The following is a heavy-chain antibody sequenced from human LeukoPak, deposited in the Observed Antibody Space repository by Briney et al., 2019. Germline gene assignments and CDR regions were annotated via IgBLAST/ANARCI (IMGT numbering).Heavy chain of an antibody. CDR2: INPYSGDT. Sequence: ASVKVSCKASGYSFTGYYIHWVRQAPGQGLAWMGWINPYSGDTTYAQRFQGRLTLTRDTSISTAYMEVSRLKSDDTAVYYCARTNGGYEYNWGQGTRVIVSS. J-gene: IGHJ4*02. CDR3: ARTNGGYEYN. D-gene: IGHD5-12*01. CDR1: GYSFTGYY. V-gene: IGHV1-2*02.